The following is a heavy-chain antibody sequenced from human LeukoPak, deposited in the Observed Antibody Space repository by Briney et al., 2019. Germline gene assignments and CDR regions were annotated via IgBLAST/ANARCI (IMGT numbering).Heavy chain of an antibody. CDR2: INTDGSST. J-gene: IGHJ3*02. CDR1: GFTFSNYW. V-gene: IGHV3-74*01. CDR3: ARGHASDYYDSSGPNDAFDI. Sequence: GGSLRLSCAASGFTFSNYWMHWVCQAPGKGLVWVSRINTDGSSTTYADFVKGRFTISRDNAKNTLYLQMNSLRAKDTAVYYCARGHASDYYDSSGPNDAFDIWGQGTMVTVSS. D-gene: IGHD3-22*01.